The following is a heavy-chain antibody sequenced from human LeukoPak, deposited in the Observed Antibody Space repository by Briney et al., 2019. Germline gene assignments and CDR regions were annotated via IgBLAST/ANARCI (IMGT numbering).Heavy chain of an antibody. D-gene: IGHD1-26*01. Sequence: SETLSLTCTVSGGSISSSSYYWGWIRQLPGKGLEWIGSMYYTGSTYYNPSLKSRVTISVDTSKNQFSLKLSSVTAADTAVYYCASDNSGSYSFDYWGQGTLVTVSS. V-gene: IGHV4-39*01. J-gene: IGHJ4*02. CDR1: GGSISSSSYY. CDR2: MYYTGST. CDR3: ASDNSGSYSFDY.